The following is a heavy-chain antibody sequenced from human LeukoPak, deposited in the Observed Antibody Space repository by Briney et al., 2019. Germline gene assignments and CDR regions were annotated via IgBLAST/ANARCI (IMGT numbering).Heavy chain of an antibody. J-gene: IGHJ3*02. CDR3: ARDPPGPAYYYDQIEDAFDI. CDR2: IYHSGRT. Sequence: KPSETLSLTCTVSGYSISSGYYWGWIRQPPGMGLEWIGSIYHSGRTYYNTSIKRPVTISIDTSTNQICLKLGSVTAADTAVYYCARDPPGPAYYYDQIEDAFDIWGQGTMVTVSS. D-gene: IGHD3-22*01. CDR1: GYSISSGYY. V-gene: IGHV4-38-2*02.